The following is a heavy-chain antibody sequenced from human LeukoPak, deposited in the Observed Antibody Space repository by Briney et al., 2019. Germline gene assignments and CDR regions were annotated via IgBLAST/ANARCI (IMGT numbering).Heavy chain of an antibody. CDR1: GFTFSSYA. D-gene: IGHD2-15*01. Sequence: GGSLRLSCAASGFTFSSYAMSWVRQSPGKGLEWVSAISGSGGSTYYADSVKGRFTISRDNSKNALYLQMNSLRAEDTAVYYCAKGSGPLQYYFDYWGQGTLVTVSS. V-gene: IGHV3-23*01. CDR3: AKGSGPLQYYFDY. CDR2: ISGSGGST. J-gene: IGHJ4*02.